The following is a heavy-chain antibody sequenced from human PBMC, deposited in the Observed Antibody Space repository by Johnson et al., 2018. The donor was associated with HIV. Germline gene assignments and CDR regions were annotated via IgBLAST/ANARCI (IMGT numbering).Heavy chain of an antibody. CDR2: ISWNSYTI. CDR3: ARDLTWEMQDTFDL. CDR1: GFMLNSHG. D-gene: IGHD1-26*01. J-gene: IGHJ3*01. Sequence: VQLVESGGGLVQPGRSLRLSCAASGFMLNSHGMHWVRQVSKKGLEWVAGISWNSYTIGYADSVKGRFTISRDNAKNSLYLQMKSLRLEDTALYFCARDLTWEMQDTFDLWGQGTMVTVSS. V-gene: IGHV3-9*01.